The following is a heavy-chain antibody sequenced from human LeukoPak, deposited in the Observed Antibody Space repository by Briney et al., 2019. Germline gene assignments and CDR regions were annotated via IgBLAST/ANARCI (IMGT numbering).Heavy chain of an antibody. CDR2: IHPSGGTT. J-gene: IGHJ4*02. CDR3: ARVREFGSSPFDY. V-gene: IGHV1-46*01. CDR1: GGTFSSYA. D-gene: IGHD6-13*01. Sequence: ASVKVSCKASGGTFSSYAISWVRQAPGQGLEWMGKIHPSGGTTNYAQRFQGRVTMTRDTSTSTVYMELSSLTSEDTAVYYCARVREFGSSPFDYWGQGTLVTVSS.